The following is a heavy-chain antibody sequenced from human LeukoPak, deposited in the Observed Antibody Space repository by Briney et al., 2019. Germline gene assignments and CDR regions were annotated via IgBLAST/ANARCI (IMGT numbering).Heavy chain of an antibody. CDR2: IYQSGRT. CDR3: AAHRGHTYGPLDY. J-gene: IGHJ4*02. Sequence: SETLSLTCALFHGAISNRNWWTWVRRSPGKRLEWIGEIYQSGRTNYNPSLNSRVIISVDMSNNQFSLRLDSMTAADTAVYFCAAHRGHTYGPLDYWGQGILVTVSS. D-gene: IGHD5-18*01. V-gene: IGHV4-4*02. CDR1: HGAISNRNW.